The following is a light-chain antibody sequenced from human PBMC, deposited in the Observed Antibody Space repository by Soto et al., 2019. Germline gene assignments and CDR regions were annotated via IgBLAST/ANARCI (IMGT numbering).Light chain of an antibody. J-gene: IGKJ1*01. Sequence: DIQMTQSPSTLSASVGDRVTXXXXASQSISSWLAWYQQKPGKAPKLLIYDASSLESGVPSRFSGSGSGTEFTLTISSLQPDDFATYYCQQYNSYSTFGQGTKVDIK. V-gene: IGKV1-5*01. CDR1: QSISSW. CDR3: QQYNSYST. CDR2: DAS.